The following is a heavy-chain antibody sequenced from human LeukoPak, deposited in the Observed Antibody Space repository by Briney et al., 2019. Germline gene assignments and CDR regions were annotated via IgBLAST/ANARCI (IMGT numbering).Heavy chain of an antibody. V-gene: IGHV3-7*01. Sequence: GGSLRLSCAASGFTFSSYWMSGVRQAPGKGLEWVANIKQDGSEKYYVDSVKGRFTISRDNAKNSLYLQMNSLRAEDTAVYYCAREGDVGYYDSSGYYLDWGQGTLVTVSS. CDR1: GFTFSSYW. D-gene: IGHD3-22*01. J-gene: IGHJ4*02. CDR2: IKQDGSEK. CDR3: AREGDVGYYDSSGYYLD.